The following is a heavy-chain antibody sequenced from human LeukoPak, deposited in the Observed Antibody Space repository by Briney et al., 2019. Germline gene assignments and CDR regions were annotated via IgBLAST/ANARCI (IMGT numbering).Heavy chain of an antibody. J-gene: IGHJ6*03. Sequence: GGSLRLSCEASGFTFSTYGMSWVRQAPGKGLEWVAVISYDGSNKYYADSVKGRFTISRDNSKNTLYLQMNSLRAEDTAVYYCARARGNYDFWSGYPANNMDVWGKGTTVTVSS. CDR1: GFTFSTYG. D-gene: IGHD3-3*01. CDR2: ISYDGSNK. V-gene: IGHV3-30*03. CDR3: ARARGNYDFWSGYPANNMDV.